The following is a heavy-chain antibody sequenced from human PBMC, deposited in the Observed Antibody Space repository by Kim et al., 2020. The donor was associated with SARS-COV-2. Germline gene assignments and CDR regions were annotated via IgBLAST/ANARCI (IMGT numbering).Heavy chain of an antibody. CDR2: IYYSGST. D-gene: IGHD3-10*01. J-gene: IGHJ3*02. V-gene: IGHV4-39*01. CDR3: ASPRQGFGRALNDI. Sequence: SETLSLTCTVSGGSISSSSYYWGWIRQPPGKGLEWIGSIYYSGSTYYNPSLKSRVTISVDTSKNQFSLKLSSVTAADTAVYYCASPRQGFGRALNDIWGQGTMVTVSS. CDR1: GGSISSSSYY.